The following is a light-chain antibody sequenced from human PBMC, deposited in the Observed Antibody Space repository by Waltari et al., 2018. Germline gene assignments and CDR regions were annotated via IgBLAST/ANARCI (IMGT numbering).Light chain of an antibody. V-gene: IGLV4-69*01. CDR2: VNSEGSQ. J-gene: IGLJ2*01. Sequence: QVVLTQSPSASASLGASVTLTCTLSSGHSSYAIAWHQQQPEKGPRYLMKVNSEGSQNKGDGIPERFSGSSSGAERYLTISGLQSEDEADYYCQTWGTGPRVFGGGTKLTVL. CDR1: SGHSSYA. CDR3: QTWGTGPRV.